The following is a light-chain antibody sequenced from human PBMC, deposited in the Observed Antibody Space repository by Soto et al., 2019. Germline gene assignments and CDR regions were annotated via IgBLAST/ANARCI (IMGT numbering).Light chain of an antibody. V-gene: IGKV3-20*01. CDR3: QQYGSSSWT. CDR1: QSVSSSY. J-gene: IGKJ1*01. Sequence: EIVLTQSPDTLSLSPGERATLSCRSSQSVSSSYLAWYQQKPGQAPRLLIYGASSRATGIPDRFSGSGSGTDFTLTISRLEPEDFAVYYCQQYGSSSWTFGQGIKVEIK. CDR2: GAS.